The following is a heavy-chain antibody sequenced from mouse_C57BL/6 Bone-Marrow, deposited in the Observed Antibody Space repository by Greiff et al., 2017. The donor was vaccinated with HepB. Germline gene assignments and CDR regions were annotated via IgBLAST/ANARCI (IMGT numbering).Heavy chain of an antibody. V-gene: IGHV1-15*01. D-gene: IGHD1-1*01. CDR3: TRYYQFFDY. CDR2: IDPETGGT. J-gene: IGHJ2*01. Sequence: VQGVESGAELVRPGASVTLSCKASGYTFTDYEMHWVKQTPVHGLEWIGAIDPETGGTAYNQKFKGKAILTADKSSSTAYMELRSLTSEDSAVYYCTRYYQFFDYWGQGTTLTVSS. CDR1: GYTFTDYE.